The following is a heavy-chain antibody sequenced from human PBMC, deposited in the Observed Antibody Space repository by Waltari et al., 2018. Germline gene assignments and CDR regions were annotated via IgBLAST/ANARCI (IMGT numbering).Heavy chain of an antibody. V-gene: IGHV4-38-2*01. D-gene: IGHD7-27*01. CDR3: ARANWGVLDY. Sequence: QVQLQESGPGLVKPSETLSLTCAVSGYSISSGYYWGWIRQPPGKGLEWIGSSYHSGSTYYNPSLKSRVTISVDTSKNQFSLKLSSVTAADTAVYYCARANWGVLDYWGQGTLVTVSS. CDR1: GYSISSGYY. CDR2: SYHSGST. J-gene: IGHJ4*02.